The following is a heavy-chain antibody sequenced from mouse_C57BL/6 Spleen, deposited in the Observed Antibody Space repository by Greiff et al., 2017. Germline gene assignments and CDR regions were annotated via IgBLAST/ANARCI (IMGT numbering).Heavy chain of an antibody. J-gene: IGHJ4*01. V-gene: IGHV1-52*01. CDR1: GYTFTSYW. D-gene: IGHD1-1*01. CDR3: ARDTTVVAGAMDY. CDR2: IDPSDSET. Sequence: QVQLQQPGAELVRPGSSVKLSCKASGYTFTSYWMHWVKQRPIQGLEWIGNIDPSDSETHYNQKFKDKATLTVDKSSSTAYMQLSSLTSEDSAVYYGARDTTVVAGAMDYWGQGTSVTVSS.